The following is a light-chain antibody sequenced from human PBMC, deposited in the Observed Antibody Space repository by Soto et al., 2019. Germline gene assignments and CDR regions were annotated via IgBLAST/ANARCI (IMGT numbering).Light chain of an antibody. CDR3: QQYNNWLWT. CDR2: GAS. CDR1: QSVSSY. J-gene: IGKJ1*01. V-gene: IGKV3-11*01. Sequence: EIVLTQSPATLSLSRGERATRSRSVSQSVSSYLAWYQQKPGQAPRLLIYGASSRATGIPDRFSGGGSGTDFTLTLLRLEPEDFAVYYCQQYNNWLWTFGQGTKVDI.